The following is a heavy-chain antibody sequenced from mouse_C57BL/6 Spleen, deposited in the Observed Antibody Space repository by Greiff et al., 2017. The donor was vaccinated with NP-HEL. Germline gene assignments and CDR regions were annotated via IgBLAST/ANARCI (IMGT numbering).Heavy chain of an antibody. Sequence: VQLQQSGAELVRPGASVTLSCKASGYTFTDYEMHWVKQTPVHGLEWIGAIDPETGGTAYNQKFKGKAILTADKSSSTAYMELRSLTSEDSAVYYCTSALYYGNSYWYFDVWGTGTTVTVSS. V-gene: IGHV1-15*01. J-gene: IGHJ1*03. CDR2: IDPETGGT. D-gene: IGHD2-1*01. CDR1: GYTFTDYE. CDR3: TSALYYGNSYWYFDV.